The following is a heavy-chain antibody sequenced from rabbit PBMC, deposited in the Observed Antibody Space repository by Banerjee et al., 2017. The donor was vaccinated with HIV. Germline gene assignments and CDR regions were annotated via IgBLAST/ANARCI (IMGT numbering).Heavy chain of an antibody. J-gene: IGHJ4*01. D-gene: IGHD4-1*01. V-gene: IGHV1S40*01. CDR1: GINFNSYYY. CDR2: IYTDSRAGT. CDR3: ARDLAGVIGWNFNL. Sequence: QSLEESGGDLVKPGASLTLTCKASGINFNSYYYMCWVRQVPGKGLEWVGCIYTDSRAGTYYASWAKGRFTISKTSSTTVTLQMTSLTAADTATYFCARDLAGVIGWNFNLWGPGTLVTVS.